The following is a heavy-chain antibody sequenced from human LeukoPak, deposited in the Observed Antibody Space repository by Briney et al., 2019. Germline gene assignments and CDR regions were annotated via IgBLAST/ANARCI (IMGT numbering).Heavy chain of an antibody. V-gene: IGHV3-64*01. CDR1: GFTFSSYA. D-gene: IGHD1-26*01. Sequence: GGSLRLSCAASGFTFSSYAMNWVRQAPGKGLEYVSAISSNGGYTYYANSVKGRSTISRDNSKNTLYLQMGSLRAEDMAVYYCARGGYGASTPYYMDVCGQGTLVTVSS. J-gene: IGHJ4*02. CDR3: ARGGYGASTPYYMDV. CDR2: ISSNGGYT.